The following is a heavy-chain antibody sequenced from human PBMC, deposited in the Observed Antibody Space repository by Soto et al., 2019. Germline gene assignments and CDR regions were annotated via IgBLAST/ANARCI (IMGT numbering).Heavy chain of an antibody. J-gene: IGHJ6*02. CDR2: ISSSSSTI. CDR3: EREGSSSWYPPTINYYNGMDV. V-gene: IGHV3-48*02. CDR1: GFTFSSYS. D-gene: IGHD6-13*01. Sequence: EVQLVESGGGLVQPGGSLRLSCAASGFTFSSYSMNWVRQAPGKGLEWVSDISSSSSTIYYADSVKGRFTISRDNAKNTLYLQMNSLRDEDTAVYYCEREGSSSWYPPTINYYNGMDVWGQGTTVTVSS.